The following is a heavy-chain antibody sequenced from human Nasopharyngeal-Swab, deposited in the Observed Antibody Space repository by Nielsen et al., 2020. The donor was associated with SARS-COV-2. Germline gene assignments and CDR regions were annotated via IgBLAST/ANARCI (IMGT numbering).Heavy chain of an antibody. J-gene: IGHJ2*01. CDR2: VSYEGSVK. Sequence: GESLKISCEASGFTFNNYGMHWVRQAPGKGLEWVAHVSYEGSVKKYADSVNGRFTISRDSSKNTVYLQMNSLRPEDTAVYYCAKRGGFFELREGHVDLWGRGTLVTISS. D-gene: IGHD3-9*01. CDR3: AKRGGFFELREGHVDL. V-gene: IGHV3-30*18. CDR1: GFTFNNYG.